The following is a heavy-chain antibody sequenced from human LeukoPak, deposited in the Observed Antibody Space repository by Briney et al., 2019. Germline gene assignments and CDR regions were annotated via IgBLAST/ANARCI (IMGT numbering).Heavy chain of an antibody. J-gene: IGHJ4*02. D-gene: IGHD4-17*01. V-gene: IGHV4-31*03. CDR2: TYYSGST. CDR3: AREKSYGDYGYYFDY. Sequence: SETLSLTCTVSGGSISSGGYYWSWIRQHPGKGLEWIGYTYYSGSTYYNPSLKSRVTISVDTSKNQFSLKLSSVTAADTAVYYCAREKSYGDYGYYFDYWGQGTLVTVSS. CDR1: GGSISSGGYY.